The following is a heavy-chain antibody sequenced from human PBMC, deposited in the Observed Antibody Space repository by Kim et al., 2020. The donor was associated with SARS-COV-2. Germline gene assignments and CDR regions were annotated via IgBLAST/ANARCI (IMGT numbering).Heavy chain of an antibody. CDR2: ISSSGSTI. J-gene: IGHJ4*02. D-gene: IGHD3-10*01. V-gene: IGHV3-48*03. Sequence: GGSLRLSCAASGFTFSSYEMNWVRQAPGKGLEWVSYISSSGSTIYYADSVKGRFTISRDNAKNSLYLQMNSLRAEDTAVYYCARAMLRLRGLPFDYWGQGTLVTVSS. CDR1: GFTFSSYE. CDR3: ARAMLRLRGLPFDY.